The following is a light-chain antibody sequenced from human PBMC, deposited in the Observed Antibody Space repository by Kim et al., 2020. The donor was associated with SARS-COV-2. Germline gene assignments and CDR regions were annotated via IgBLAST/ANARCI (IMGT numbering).Light chain of an antibody. J-gene: IGKJ1*01. CDR1: QNIGAD. CDR2: CGS. V-gene: IGKV6-21*02. CDR3: HQTSSLPWT. Sequence: VTPKEKVTITCRASQNIGADLHWYQQKPDQSPKLLIKCGSQPTSGVPSRFSGSGSGADFTRTINRLEAEDAATYYCHQTSSLPWTFGQGTKVEIK.